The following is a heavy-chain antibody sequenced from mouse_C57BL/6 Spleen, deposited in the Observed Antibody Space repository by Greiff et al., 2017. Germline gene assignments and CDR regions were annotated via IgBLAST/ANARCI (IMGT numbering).Heavy chain of an antibody. J-gene: IGHJ2*01. V-gene: IGHV1-42*01. Sequence: VQLQQSGPELVKPGASVKISCKASGYSFTGYYMNWVKQSPEKSLEWIGEINPSTGGTTYNQKFKAKATLTVDKSSSTAYMQLKSLTSEDSAVYYCARSPKWAFDYWGQGTTLTVSS. CDR3: ARSPKWAFDY. CDR2: INPSTGGT. D-gene: IGHD1-3*01. CDR1: GYSFTGYY.